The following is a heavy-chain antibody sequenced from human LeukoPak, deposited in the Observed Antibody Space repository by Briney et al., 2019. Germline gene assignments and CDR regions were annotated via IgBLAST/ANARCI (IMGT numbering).Heavy chain of an antibody. CDR2: IYYSGSA. J-gene: IGHJ4*02. Sequence: SETLSLTCTVSGGSISSYYWSWIRQPPGKGLEWIGYIYYSGSAIYSPSLKSRVTISVDTSKNQFSLKLSSVTAADTAVYYCARHGFYYDSRGYLGLWGQGTLGHVSS. D-gene: IGHD3-22*01. V-gene: IGHV4-59*08. CDR3: ARHGFYYDSRGYLGL. CDR1: GGSISSYY.